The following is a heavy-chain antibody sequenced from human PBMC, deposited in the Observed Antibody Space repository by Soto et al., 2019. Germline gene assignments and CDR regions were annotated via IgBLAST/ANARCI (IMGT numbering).Heavy chain of an antibody. J-gene: IGHJ4*02. Sequence: EVQLVESEGGLVQPGGSLRLSCEASGFIFTTSDMSWVRQAPGKGLEWISSITITGDTTHYADSVKGRFTISRDNSRKRVYLQMNSLGVDEPAVYYWAKGGGGDHGYWGQGTLVAVSS. CDR1: GFIFTTSD. CDR2: ITITGDTT. V-gene: IGHV3-23*04. CDR3: AKGGGGDHGY. D-gene: IGHD2-21*02.